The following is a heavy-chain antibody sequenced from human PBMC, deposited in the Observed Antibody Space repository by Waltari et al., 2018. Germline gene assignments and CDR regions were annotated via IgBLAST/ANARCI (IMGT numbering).Heavy chain of an antibody. CDR1: GGSFSGYY. CDR3: ARGAGYYYDSSGYDAGY. CDR2: INHSGRT. D-gene: IGHD3-22*01. J-gene: IGHJ4*02. V-gene: IGHV4-34*01. Sequence: QVQLQQWGAGLLKPSETLSLTCAVYGGSFSGYYWSWIRQPPGKGLEWIGEINHSGRTNDNPSLKSRVTISVDTSKNQFSLKLSSVTAADTAVYYCARGAGYYYDSSGYDAGYWGQGTLVTVSS.